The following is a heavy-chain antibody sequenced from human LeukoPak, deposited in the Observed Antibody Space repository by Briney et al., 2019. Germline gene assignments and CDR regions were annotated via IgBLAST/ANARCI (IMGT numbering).Heavy chain of an antibody. CDR3: AKGTDAMVRGVYFDY. CDR1: GFTFSSHG. CDR2: ISGSGGST. D-gene: IGHD3-10*01. V-gene: IGHV3-23*01. J-gene: IGHJ4*02. Sequence: GGSLRLSCAASGFTFSSHGMNWVRQAPGKGLEWVSAISGSGGSTYYADSVKGRFTISRDNSKNTLYLQMNSLRAEDTAVYYCAKGTDAMVRGVYFDYWGQGTLVTVSS.